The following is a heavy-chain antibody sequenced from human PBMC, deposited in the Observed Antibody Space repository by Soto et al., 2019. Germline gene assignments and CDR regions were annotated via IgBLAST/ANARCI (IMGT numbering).Heavy chain of an antibody. CDR1: GFPFSIYW. V-gene: IGHV3-7*01. Sequence: PGGSLRLSCAASGFPFSIYWMSLVRQSPGKGLEWVANIKQDGSEKYYVDSVKGRFTISRDNAKNSLYLQMNSLRAEDTAVYYCARDRGTMVRGATISSYDYGMDVWGKGTTVTVFS. CDR3: ARDRGTMVRGATISSYDYGMDV. D-gene: IGHD3-10*01. CDR2: IKQDGSEK. J-gene: IGHJ6*04.